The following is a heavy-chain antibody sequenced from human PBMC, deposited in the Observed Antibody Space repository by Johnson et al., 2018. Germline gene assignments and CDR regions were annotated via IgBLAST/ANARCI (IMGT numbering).Heavy chain of an antibody. CDR2: IYYSGST. CDR1: GGSISSYY. Sequence: QVQLQESGPGLVKPSETLSLTCTVSGGSISSYYWSWIRQPPGKGLEWIGYIYYSGSTNYNPSLKSRVTISVDTSKNQFPLKLSSVTAADTAVYYCARVHYDFWGGSNYYYYYMDVWGKGTTGTVSS. D-gene: IGHD3-3*01. J-gene: IGHJ6*03. V-gene: IGHV4-59*01. CDR3: ARVHYDFWGGSNYYYYYMDV.